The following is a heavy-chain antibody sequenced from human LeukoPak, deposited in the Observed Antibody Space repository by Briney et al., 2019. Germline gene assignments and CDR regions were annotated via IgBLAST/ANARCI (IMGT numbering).Heavy chain of an antibody. CDR3: AREVVAGPFDY. D-gene: IGHD6-19*01. CDR1: GGTLNNYP. CDR2: VFPIIGVA. V-gene: IGHV1-69*04. Sequence: ASVKVSCKASGGTLNNYPITWVRQTPGQGLEWMGRVFPIIGVADYAQKFQDRLSITADKSTSTAYMELSSLRSVDTAVYYCAREVVAGPFDYWGQGTLVTVSS. J-gene: IGHJ4*02.